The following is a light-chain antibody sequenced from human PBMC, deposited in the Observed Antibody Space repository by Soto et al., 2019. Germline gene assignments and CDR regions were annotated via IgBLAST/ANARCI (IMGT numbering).Light chain of an antibody. CDR1: QSVSSY. CDR3: QKRSNWPPN. CDR2: DAS. J-gene: IGKJ5*01. Sequence: EIVFTQSPATLSLAPVERATLSCRASQSVSSYLAWYQQKPGQAPRLLIYDASNRATGIPARFSGSGSGTDFTLTISSLEPEDFAVYYCQKRSNWPPNFGQGTRLEIK. V-gene: IGKV3-11*01.